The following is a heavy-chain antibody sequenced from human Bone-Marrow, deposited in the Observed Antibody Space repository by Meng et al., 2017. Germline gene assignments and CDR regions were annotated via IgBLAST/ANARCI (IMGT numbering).Heavy chain of an antibody. J-gene: IGHJ4*02. CDR3: ARDLLSGSYHNDY. CDR1: GGSISSYY. Sequence: ESLKISCTVSGGSISSYYWSWIRQPAGKGLEWIGRIYTSGSTNYNPSLKSRVTISVDTSKNQFSLKLSSVTAADTAVYYCARDLLSGSYHNDYWGQGTLVTVSS. D-gene: IGHD1-26*01. V-gene: IGHV4-4*07. CDR2: IYTSGST.